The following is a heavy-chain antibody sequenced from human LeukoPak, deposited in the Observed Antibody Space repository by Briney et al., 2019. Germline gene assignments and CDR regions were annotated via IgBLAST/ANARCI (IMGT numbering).Heavy chain of an antibody. D-gene: IGHD6-19*01. V-gene: IGHV3-30*18. Sequence: GRSLRLSCAASGFTFSSYVMHWVRQAPGKGLEWVAVISYDGSNKYYADSVKGRFTISRDNSKNTLYLQMNSLRAEDTAVYYCAKGSSGWYFDYWGQGTLVTVSS. CDR3: AKGSSGWYFDY. J-gene: IGHJ4*02. CDR1: GFTFSSYV. CDR2: ISYDGSNK.